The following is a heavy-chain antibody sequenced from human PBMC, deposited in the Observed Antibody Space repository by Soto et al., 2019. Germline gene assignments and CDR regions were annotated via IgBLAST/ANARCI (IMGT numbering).Heavy chain of an antibody. D-gene: IGHD2-2*01. Sequence: GASVKVSCKASGYTFTNYGISWVRQAPGQGLEWMGWISAYNGNTNYAQNFQGRVTMTTDTSTSTAYMELRSLRSDDTAVYYCARGPHCISTSCYETDYWGQGTLVTVSS. CDR2: ISAYNGNT. V-gene: IGHV1-18*01. CDR1: GYTFTNYG. CDR3: ARGPHCISTSCYETDY. J-gene: IGHJ4*02.